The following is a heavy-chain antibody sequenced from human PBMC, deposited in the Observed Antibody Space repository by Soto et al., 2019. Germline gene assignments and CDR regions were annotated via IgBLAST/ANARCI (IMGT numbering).Heavy chain of an antibody. V-gene: IGHV3-21*01. CDR3: TRDRSSFMRGRIRERYGGLDV. J-gene: IGHJ6*02. CDR2: INSVASYV. D-gene: IGHD1-1*01. Sequence: QLVESGGGLVKPGGSLRVSCAASRFAFSSYSMHWVRQAPMKGLEWVASINSVASYVYYADSVEGRFTISRDNAKSSVYLQMNSIRAEDTAVYYCTRDRSSFMRGRIRERYGGLDVWGQGTTVLVS. CDR1: RFAFSSYS.